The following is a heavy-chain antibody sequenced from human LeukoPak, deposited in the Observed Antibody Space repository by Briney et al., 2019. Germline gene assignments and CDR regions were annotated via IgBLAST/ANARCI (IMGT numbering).Heavy chain of an antibody. V-gene: IGHV4-61*02. CDR2: IYTSGST. D-gene: IGHD3-3*01. CDR3: ARVWDFWSGYGWFDP. Sequence: PSQTLSLTCTVSGGSISSGSYYWSWIRQPAGKGLEWIGRIYTSGSTNYNPSLKSPVTISVDTSKNQFSLKLSSVPAADPAVYYCARVWDFWSGYGWFDPWGQGTLVTVSS. CDR1: GGSISSGSYY. J-gene: IGHJ5*02.